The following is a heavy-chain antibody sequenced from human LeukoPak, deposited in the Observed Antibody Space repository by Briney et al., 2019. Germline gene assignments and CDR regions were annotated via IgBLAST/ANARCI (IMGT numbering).Heavy chain of an antibody. CDR1: GFTFSTYT. CDR2: VNGDGGSI. CDR3: STYYYGSGGLFRHFDC. D-gene: IGHD3-10*01. J-gene: IGHJ4*02. V-gene: IGHV3-23*01. Sequence: PRGSLRLSCAASGFTFSTYTMNWVRQAPRRGLECVSTVNGDGGSILYADCWEGRFTLSRDNAKNTLYLQMNRLRAEYTAVYYCSTYYYGSGGLFRHFDCWGQGTLVTVSS.